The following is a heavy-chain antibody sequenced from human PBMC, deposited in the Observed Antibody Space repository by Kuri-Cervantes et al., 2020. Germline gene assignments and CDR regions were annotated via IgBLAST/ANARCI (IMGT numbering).Heavy chain of an antibody. CDR1: GFTFSDYY. V-gene: IGHV3-21*01. J-gene: IGHJ4*02. D-gene: IGHD1-26*01. CDR2: ISSSSSYI. Sequence: GGSLRLSCAASGFTFSDYYMSWVRQAPGKGLEWVSSISSSSSYIYYADSVKGRFTISRDNAKNSLYLQMNSLRAEDTAVYYCARSRIVGATPHFDYWGQGTLVTVSS. CDR3: ARSRIVGATPHFDY.